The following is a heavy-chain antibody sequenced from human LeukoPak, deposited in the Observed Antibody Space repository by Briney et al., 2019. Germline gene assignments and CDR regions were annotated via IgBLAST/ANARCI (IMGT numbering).Heavy chain of an antibody. V-gene: IGHV3-23*01. CDR1: GFTFSDYA. CDR3: APLMITTHAFGY. D-gene: IGHD3-16*01. J-gene: IGHJ4*02. Sequence: PGGSLRLSCASSGFTFSDYAMSWVRQAPGKDLEWVAAISGSTSTILYADSVEGRFTISRDNSKNTLYLQLNSLRPEDTAVYYCAPLMITTHAFGYWGQGTLVTVSS. CDR2: ISGSTSTI.